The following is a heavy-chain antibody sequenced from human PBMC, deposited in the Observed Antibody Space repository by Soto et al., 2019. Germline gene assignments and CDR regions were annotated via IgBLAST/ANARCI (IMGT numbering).Heavy chain of an antibody. CDR1: GYTFQNYH. Sequence: QVQLVQSGAEVKEPGASVRVSCKASGYTFQNYHMHWVRQAPGQGLEWMGIIHPSGETTTYAQKFQGRLAMTRDTSMITAYMELSSLTSEDTAVYYCARDLWGSWTVDYWGQGTLVTVSS. D-gene: IGHD3-16*01. V-gene: IGHV1-46*02. CDR2: IHPSGETT. J-gene: IGHJ4*02. CDR3: ARDLWGSWTVDY.